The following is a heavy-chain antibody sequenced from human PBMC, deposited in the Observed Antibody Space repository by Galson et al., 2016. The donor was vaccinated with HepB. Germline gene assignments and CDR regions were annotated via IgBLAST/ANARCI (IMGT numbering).Heavy chain of an antibody. CDR1: DDSIRGYY. CDR3: ARNCSRTYCPEGTDAFDV. V-gene: IGHV4-59*08. J-gene: IGHJ3*01. Sequence: SETLSLTCTVSDDSIRGYYWSWIRQPPGKGLEWIGYIYSTGSTKYNPSLKSRVAISVDAAKNQFSLQLTSVTTADSAIYFCARNCSRTYCPEGTDAFDVWGQGTLVTVSS. CDR2: IYSTGST. D-gene: IGHD2-8*01.